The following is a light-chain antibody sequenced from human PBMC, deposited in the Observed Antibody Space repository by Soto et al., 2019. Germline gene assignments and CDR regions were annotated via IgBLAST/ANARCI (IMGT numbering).Light chain of an antibody. CDR1: QSFSSSY. Sequence: EIVLTQSPGTLSLSPGERASLSCRASQSFSSSYLAWYQHKPCQAPRLLLYGASSRATGIPDRFSGSGSGTDFTLTIIRLEPEDFSVYYCQHYGGSPPITFGQGTRLEIK. V-gene: IGKV3-20*01. CDR3: QHYGGSPPIT. J-gene: IGKJ5*01. CDR2: GAS.